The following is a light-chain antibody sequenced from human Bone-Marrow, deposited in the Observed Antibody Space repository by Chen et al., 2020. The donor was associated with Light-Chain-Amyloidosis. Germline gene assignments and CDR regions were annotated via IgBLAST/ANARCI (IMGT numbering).Light chain of an antibody. CDR2: GDD. CDR3: QSYQGNSEGV. Sequence: NFMLNQPHSVSESPVKTVIISCTRSSGSIATNYVQWYQQRPGSSPTTVIYGDDQRPSGVPDRFLCSIDRSSMSASLTISRRRPEDEAFHFSQSYQGNSEGVFG. V-gene: IGLV6-57*01. CDR1: SGSIATNY. J-gene: IGLJ3*02.